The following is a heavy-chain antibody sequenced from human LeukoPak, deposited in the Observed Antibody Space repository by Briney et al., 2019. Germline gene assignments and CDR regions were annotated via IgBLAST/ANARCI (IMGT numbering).Heavy chain of an antibody. J-gene: IGHJ4*02. CDR3: ARARLSNRESLTVKFDY. V-gene: IGHV4-34*01. D-gene: IGHD1-14*01. CDR2: INHSGST. CDR1: GGSFSGYY. Sequence: SETLSLTCAVYGGSFSGYYWSWIRQPPGKGLEWIGEINHSGSTNYNPSLKSRVTISVDTSKNQFSLKLSSVTAADTAVYYCARARLSNRESLTVKFDYWGQGTLVTVSS.